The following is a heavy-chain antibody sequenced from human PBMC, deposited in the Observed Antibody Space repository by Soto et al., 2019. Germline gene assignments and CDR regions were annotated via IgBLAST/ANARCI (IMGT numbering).Heavy chain of an antibody. Sequence: QVQLVESGGGVVQPGRSLRLSCAASGFTFSSYAMHWVRQAPGKGLEWVAVISYDGSNKYYADSVKGRFTISRDNSKNTLDLQMNSLRSEDTAVYYCARVAVEMATIHVFDYWGQGTLLTVSS. CDR3: ARVAVEMATIHVFDY. CDR2: ISYDGSNK. V-gene: IGHV3-30-3*01. D-gene: IGHD5-12*01. CDR1: GFTFSSYA. J-gene: IGHJ4*02.